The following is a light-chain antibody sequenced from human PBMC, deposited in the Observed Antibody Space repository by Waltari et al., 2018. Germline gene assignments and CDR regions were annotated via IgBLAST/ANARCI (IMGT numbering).Light chain of an antibody. CDR2: RND. J-gene: IGLJ1*01. Sequence: QSVLTQPPSASGTPGQRVTISCSGSSSNIRSNHVYWYQQLPGMAPTLLIYRNDQRPSGVPDRFSGSKSGSSASLAISGLRSDDEADYYCGAWDDSLSGHYVFGTGTKVTVL. CDR1: SSNIRSNH. CDR3: GAWDDSLSGHYV. V-gene: IGLV1-47*01.